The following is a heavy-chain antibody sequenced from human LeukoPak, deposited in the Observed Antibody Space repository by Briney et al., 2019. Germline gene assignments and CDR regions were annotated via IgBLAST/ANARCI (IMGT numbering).Heavy chain of an antibody. Sequence: SGGSLSHSCSASGFTFSSYEVNWVRQAPGKGLEWVSYISSSGSTIYYADSVKGRFTISRDNAKNSLYLQMNSLRAEDTAVYYCARDKAWGSYRTRAQYYMDFWGKGTTVTVSS. CDR3: ARDKAWGSYRTRAQYYMDF. V-gene: IGHV3-48*03. CDR1: GFTFSSYE. CDR2: ISSSGSTI. J-gene: IGHJ6*03. D-gene: IGHD3-16*02.